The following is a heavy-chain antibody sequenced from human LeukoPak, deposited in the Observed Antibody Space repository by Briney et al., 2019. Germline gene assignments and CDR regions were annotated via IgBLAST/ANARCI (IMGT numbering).Heavy chain of an antibody. D-gene: IGHD3/OR15-3a*01. V-gene: IGHV3-9*01. J-gene: IGHJ4*02. Sequence: PGRSLRLSCAASGFTFDDYAMHWVRQAPGKGLEWVSGISWNSGSIGYADSAKGRFTISRDNAKNSLYLQMNSLRAEDTALYYCAKLSSLGWSPHDDWGQGTLVTVSS. CDR1: GFTFDDYA. CDR3: AKLSSLGWSPHDD. CDR2: ISWNSGSI.